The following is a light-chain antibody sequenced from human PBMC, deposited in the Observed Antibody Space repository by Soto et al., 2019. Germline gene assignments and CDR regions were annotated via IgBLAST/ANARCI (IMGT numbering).Light chain of an antibody. CDR2: DAS. J-gene: IGKJ4*01. CDR3: QQRINWPLT. Sequence: ETVLTQSPAILSLSPGERATLSCRASQSVSTYLAWYQQKPGQAPRLLIYDASNRATGIPARFIGSGSGTDFTLTIGGLEPEDSAVYYCQQRINWPLTVGGGTKVDNK. V-gene: IGKV3-11*01. CDR1: QSVSTY.